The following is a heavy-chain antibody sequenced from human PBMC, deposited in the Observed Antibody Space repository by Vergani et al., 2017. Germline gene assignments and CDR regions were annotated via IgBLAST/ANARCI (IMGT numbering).Heavy chain of an antibody. J-gene: IGHJ4*02. CDR3: ARVSPGDNSGWEPFDY. V-gene: IGHV1-69*02. Sequence: QVHLEQSGTEVKKPGSSVKVSCKVSGDIFNNYTVTWVRQAPGQGLEWMGRIIPSIRLATSAQKFQDRVKITGDTSTNTVYMEMNNLRSEDTALYYCARVSPGDNSGWEPFDYWGQGTLVTVSS. CDR1: GDIFNNYT. D-gene: IGHD3-22*01. CDR2: IIPSIRLA.